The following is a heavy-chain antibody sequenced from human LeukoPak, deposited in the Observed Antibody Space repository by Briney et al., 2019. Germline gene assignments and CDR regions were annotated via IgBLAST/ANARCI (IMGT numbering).Heavy chain of an antibody. CDR2: ISYDGSNK. V-gene: IGHV3-30-3*01. J-gene: IGHJ4*02. CDR1: GFTFSSYA. Sequence: GGSLRLSCAASGFTFSSYAMHWVRQAPGKGLEWVAVISYDGSNKYYADSVKGRFTISRDNAKNTVYLQMNNLRAEDTAVYYCVSFYETYWGRGTLVTVSS. CDR3: VSFYETY. D-gene: IGHD2-2*01.